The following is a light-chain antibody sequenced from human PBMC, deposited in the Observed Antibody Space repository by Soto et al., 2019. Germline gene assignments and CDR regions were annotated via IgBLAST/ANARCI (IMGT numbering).Light chain of an antibody. Sequence: YELTQPLSVSVALGQTARITCGGDNIGSKNVHWYQQKPGQAPVLAIFRDSNRPSGIPERISGSNSGNTATLTISGAQVGDEADYYCQVWDSNTLVFGGGTQLTVL. J-gene: IGLJ7*01. CDR1: NIGSKN. V-gene: IGLV3-9*01. CDR3: QVWDSNTLV. CDR2: RDS.